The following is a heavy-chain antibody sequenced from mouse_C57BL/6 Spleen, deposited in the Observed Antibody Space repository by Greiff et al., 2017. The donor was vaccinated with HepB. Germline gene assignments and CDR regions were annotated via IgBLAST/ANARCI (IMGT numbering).Heavy chain of an antibody. CDR1: GYAFSSSW. D-gene: IGHD2-5*01. V-gene: IGHV1-82*01. J-gene: IGHJ1*03. CDR2: IYPGDGDT. CDR3: ARNRDSNYRYFDV. Sequence: VQVVESGPELVKPGASVKISCKASGYAFSSSWMNWVKQRPGKGLEWIGRIYPGDGDTNYNGKFKGKATLTADKSSSTAYMQLSSLTSEDSAVYFCARNRDSNYRYFDVWGTGTTVTVSS.